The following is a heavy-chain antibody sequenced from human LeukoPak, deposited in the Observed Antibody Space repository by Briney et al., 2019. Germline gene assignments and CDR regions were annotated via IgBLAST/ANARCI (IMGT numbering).Heavy chain of an antibody. CDR2: IWYDGSNK. Sequence: PGGSLRLSCAASGFTFSSYGMHWVRQAPGKGLEWVAVIWYDGSNKYYADSVKGRFTISRDNSKNTLYLQMNSLRAEDTAVYYCARARSGWYLGQFDYWGQGTLVTVSS. V-gene: IGHV3-30*19. CDR3: ARARSGWYLGQFDY. J-gene: IGHJ4*02. D-gene: IGHD6-19*01. CDR1: GFTFSSYG.